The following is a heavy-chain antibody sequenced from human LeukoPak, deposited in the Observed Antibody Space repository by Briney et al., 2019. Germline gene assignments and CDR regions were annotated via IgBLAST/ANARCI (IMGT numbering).Heavy chain of an antibody. J-gene: IGHJ4*02. CDR1: GFTFSSYA. Sequence: GGSLRLSCAASGFTFSSYAMSWDRQAPGKGLEWVSAISGSGGSTYYADSVKGRFTISRDNSKNTLYLQMNSLRAEDTAVYYCAQGPSSGWYRYWGQGTLVTVSS. CDR3: AQGPSSGWYRY. CDR2: ISGSGGST. D-gene: IGHD6-19*01. V-gene: IGHV3-23*01.